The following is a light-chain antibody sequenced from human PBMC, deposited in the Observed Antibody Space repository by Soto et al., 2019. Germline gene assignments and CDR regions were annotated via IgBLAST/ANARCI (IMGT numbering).Light chain of an antibody. CDR1: QGISNS. CDR2: ATS. J-gene: IGKJ2*01. Sequence: DIQMTQSPSAMSASVGDRVTITCRASQGISNSLAWFQQKAGKVPKRMIYATSSLQSGVPSRFSGSGSGTEFALTISSLQPEDFATYSCLQTNSYPYTFGQGTMLEIK. V-gene: IGKV1-17*03. CDR3: LQTNSYPYT.